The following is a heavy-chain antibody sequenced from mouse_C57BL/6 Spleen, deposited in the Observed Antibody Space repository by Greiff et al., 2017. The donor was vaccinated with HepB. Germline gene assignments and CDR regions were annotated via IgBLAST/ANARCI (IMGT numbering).Heavy chain of an antibody. V-gene: IGHV5-16*01. CDR2: INYDGSST. Sequence: EVKLMESEGGLVQPGSSMKLSCTASGFTFSDYYMAWVRQVPEKGLEWVANINYDGSSTYYLDSLKSRFIISRDNAKNILYLQMSSLKSEDTATYYCARVPYGKGWYFDVWGTGTTVTVSS. CDR1: GFTFSDYY. D-gene: IGHD2-1*01. CDR3: ARVPYGKGWYFDV. J-gene: IGHJ1*03.